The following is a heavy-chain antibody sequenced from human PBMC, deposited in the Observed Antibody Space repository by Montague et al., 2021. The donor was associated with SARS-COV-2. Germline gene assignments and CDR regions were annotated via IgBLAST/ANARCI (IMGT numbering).Heavy chain of an antibody. V-gene: IGHV3-7*03. J-gene: IGHJ4*02. CDR1: GFTFSTFW. CDR3: ARGYDSSGYQY. Sequence: SLRLSCAASGFTFSTFWMTWVRQVPGNGLEWVANIKQDGSEKYYVDSVKGRFTISIDNAKNSLYLQLDSLRAEDTAVYYCARGYDSSGYQYWGQGTLVTVSS. D-gene: IGHD3-22*01. CDR2: IKQDGSEK.